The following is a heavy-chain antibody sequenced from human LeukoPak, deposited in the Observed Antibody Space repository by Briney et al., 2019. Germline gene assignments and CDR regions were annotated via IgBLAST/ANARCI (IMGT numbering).Heavy chain of an antibody. D-gene: IGHD6-13*01. Sequence: GGSLGLSCAASGFTFSSYAMSWVRQAPGKGLEWVSAISGSGGSTYYADSVKGRFTISRDNSKNTLYLQMNSLRAEDTAVYYCAKGVIAAAGYYYYYMDVWGKGTTVTVSS. CDR3: AKGVIAAAGYYYYYMDV. V-gene: IGHV3-23*01. J-gene: IGHJ6*03. CDR1: GFTFSSYA. CDR2: ISGSGGST.